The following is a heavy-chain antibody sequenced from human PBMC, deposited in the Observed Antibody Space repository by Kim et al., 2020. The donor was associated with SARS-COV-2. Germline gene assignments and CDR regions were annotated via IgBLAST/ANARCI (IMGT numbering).Heavy chain of an antibody. Sequence: SETLSLTCTVSGGSISSGGYYWSWIRQHPGKGLVWIGYIYYSGSTYYNPSLKSRVTISVDTSKNQFSLKLSSVTAADTAVYYCARASLTMIVVVGAFDIWGQGETVTVSS. CDR3: ARASLTMIVVVGAFDI. CDR1: GGSISSGGYY. J-gene: IGHJ3*02. D-gene: IGHD3-22*01. V-gene: IGHV4-31*03. CDR2: IYYSGST.